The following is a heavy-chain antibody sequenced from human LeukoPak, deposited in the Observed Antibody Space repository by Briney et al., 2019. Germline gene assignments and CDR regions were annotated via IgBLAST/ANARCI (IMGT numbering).Heavy chain of an antibody. CDR2: IYYSGST. CDR1: GGSISSYY. Sequence: SETLSLTCTVSGGSISSYYWSWIRQPPGKGLEWIGYIYYSGSTNYNPSLKSRVTISVDTSKNQFSLKLSSVTAADTAVYYCARVTDLGYCSSTSCYPEYYFDYWGQGTLVTVSS. CDR3: ARVTDLGYCSSTSCYPEYYFDY. V-gene: IGHV4-59*01. D-gene: IGHD2-2*01. J-gene: IGHJ4*02.